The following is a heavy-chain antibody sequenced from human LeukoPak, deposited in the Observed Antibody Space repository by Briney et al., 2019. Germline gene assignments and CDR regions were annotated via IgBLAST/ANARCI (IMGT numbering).Heavy chain of an antibody. V-gene: IGHV1-2*02. J-gene: IGHJ4*02. CDR1: GYKFTDDY. CDR3: APTAEAYTSWWKV. D-gene: IGHD3-16*01. CDR2: INPDSGFT. Sequence: ASVKVSCKASGYKFTDDYMHWVRQAPGEGLEFMGWINPDSGFTNYAQKFKGRVTMTRDTSISTAYLEVRSLTSDDTAVYYCAPTAEAYTSWWKVWGQGTLVTVSS.